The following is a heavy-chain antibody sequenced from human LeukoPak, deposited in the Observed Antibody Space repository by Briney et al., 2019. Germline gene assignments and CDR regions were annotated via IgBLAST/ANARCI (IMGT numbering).Heavy chain of an antibody. CDR3: ARDEESGRADWFDP. V-gene: IGHV4-34*01. J-gene: IGHJ5*02. Sequence: GSLRVSCAASGFTFSTYWMSWIRQPQGKGLEWIGEINHSGSTNYNPSLKSRVTISVDTSKNQFSLKLSSVTAADTAVYYCARDEESGRADWFDPWGQGTLVTVSS. CDR1: GFTFSTYW. CDR2: INHSGST. D-gene: IGHD6-19*01.